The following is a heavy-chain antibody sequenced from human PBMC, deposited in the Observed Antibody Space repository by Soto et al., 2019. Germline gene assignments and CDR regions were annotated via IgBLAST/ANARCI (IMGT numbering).Heavy chain of an antibody. J-gene: IGHJ5*02. V-gene: IGHV1-69*13. D-gene: IGHD6-6*01. CDR2: IIPIFGTA. CDR3: ASSSSPLYNWFDP. Sequence: GASVKVSCKASGGTFSSYAISWVRQAPGQGLEWMGGIIPIFGTANYAQKFQGRVTITADESTSTAYMELSSLRSEDTAVYYCASSSSPLYNWFDPWGQGTLVTVS. CDR1: GGTFSSYA.